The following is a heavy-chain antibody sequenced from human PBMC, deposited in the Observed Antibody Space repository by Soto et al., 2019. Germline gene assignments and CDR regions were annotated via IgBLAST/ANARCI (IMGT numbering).Heavy chain of an antibody. CDR1: GGTFSTYT. CDR3: ARRLDDRADEGFDV. V-gene: IGHV1-69*18. D-gene: IGHD3-16*01. Sequence: QVHLVQSGAEVRKPGSSVKVSCKTSGGTFSTYTMYWVRQAPGQGLEWMGRILPLFGTTRYAQNFQDRVTITAEESTSTTYMELSSLRAEDTALYYCARRLDDRADEGFDVWGEGTAVTVSA. CDR2: ILPLFGTT. J-gene: IGHJ3*01.